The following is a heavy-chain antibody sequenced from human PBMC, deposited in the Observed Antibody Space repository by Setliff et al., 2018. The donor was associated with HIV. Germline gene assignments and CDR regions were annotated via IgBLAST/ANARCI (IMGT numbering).Heavy chain of an antibody. CDR2: FDPADGET. J-gene: IGHJ4*02. CDR3: ASAADVDIAAAIRHGLGLRLGELSY. V-gene: IGHV1-24*01. Sequence: GASVKVSCKVSGYTLSELSMHWVRQAPGKGLEWMGGFDPADGETIYAQQFQGRVTMTEDTSTDTAYMELRSLRSEDTAVYYCASAADVDIAAAIRHGLGLRLGELSYWGKGTLVTV. CDR1: GYTLSELS. D-gene: IGHD3-16*02.